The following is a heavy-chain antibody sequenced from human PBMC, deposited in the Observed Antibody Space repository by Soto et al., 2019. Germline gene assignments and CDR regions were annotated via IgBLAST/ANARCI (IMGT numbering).Heavy chain of an antibody. D-gene: IGHD5-18*01. Sequence: LALTCAVSGGSISSGGYSWSWIRQPPGKGLEWIGYIYHSGSTYYNPSLKSRVTISVDRSKNQFSLHLKSVTAADTALYFCALGGYNYGRPFDFWGQGTRVTVSS. CDR1: GGSISSGGYS. CDR2: IYHSGST. CDR3: ALGGYNYGRPFDF. V-gene: IGHV4-30-2*02. J-gene: IGHJ4*02.